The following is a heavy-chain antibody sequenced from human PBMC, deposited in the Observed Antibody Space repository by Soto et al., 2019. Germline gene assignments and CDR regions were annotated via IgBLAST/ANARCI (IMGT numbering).Heavy chain of an antibody. J-gene: IGHJ4*02. CDR2: IYYSGST. D-gene: IGHD3-3*01. CDR1: GGSISSSSYY. CDR3: ARLPPFDFDYFDY. Sequence: QLQLQESGPGLVKPSETLSLTCTVSGGSISSSSYYWGWIRQPPGKGLEWIGSIYYSGSTYYNPSLKSRVTISVDTSKNQFSLKLSSVTAADTAVYYCARLPPFDFDYFDYWGQGTLVTVSS. V-gene: IGHV4-39*01.